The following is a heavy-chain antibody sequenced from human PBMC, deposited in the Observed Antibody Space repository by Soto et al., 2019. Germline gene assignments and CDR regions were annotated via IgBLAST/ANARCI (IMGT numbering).Heavy chain of an antibody. Sequence: QVQLVESGGGVVQPGRSLRLSCAASGFTFSTHGMHWVRQAPGKGLEWVAVVSYDGGSKYYADSVKGRFTASSDNSKNTLYLEMNSMRTEDTAVYYCAKIYCGGGSCYLFFDLGGRGTLVTVSS. CDR2: VSYDGGSK. CDR1: GFTFSTHG. CDR3: AKIYCGGGSCYLFFDL. D-gene: IGHD2-15*01. J-gene: IGHJ2*01. V-gene: IGHV3-30*18.